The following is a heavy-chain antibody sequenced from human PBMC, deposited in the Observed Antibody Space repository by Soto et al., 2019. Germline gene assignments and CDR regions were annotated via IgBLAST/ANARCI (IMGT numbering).Heavy chain of an antibody. CDR3: AREGRLGDYDYVWGSYRYLATDAFDI. CDR2: ISSSGSTI. D-gene: IGHD3-16*02. Sequence: QVQLVESGGGLVKPGGSLRLSCAASGFTFSDYYMSWIRQAPGKGLEWVSYISSSGSTIYYADSVKGRFTISRDNAKNSLYLQMNSLRAEDTAVYYCAREGRLGDYDYVWGSYRYLATDAFDIWGQGTMVTVSS. V-gene: IGHV3-11*01. J-gene: IGHJ3*02. CDR1: GFTFSDYY.